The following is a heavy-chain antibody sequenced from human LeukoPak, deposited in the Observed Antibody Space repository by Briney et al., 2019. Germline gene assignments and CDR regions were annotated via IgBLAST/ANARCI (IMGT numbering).Heavy chain of an antibody. Sequence: GESLKISRKGSGYSFTSYWIGWVREMPGKGLEWMGFIYPGDSDTRYSPSFQGQVTISADKSMSTAYLQWSSLKASDTAMYYCAIPGIAAAGPFDYWGQGTLVTVSS. V-gene: IGHV5-51*01. D-gene: IGHD6-13*01. J-gene: IGHJ4*02. CDR2: IYPGDSDT. CDR3: AIPGIAAAGPFDY. CDR1: GYSFTSYW.